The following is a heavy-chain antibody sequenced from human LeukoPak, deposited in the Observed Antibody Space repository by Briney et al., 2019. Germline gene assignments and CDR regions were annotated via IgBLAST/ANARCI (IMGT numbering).Heavy chain of an antibody. CDR3: TRDRGAYNLYDY. Sequence: PGGSLRLSCAASGFTVSSNYMSWVRQAPGKGLEWVGLIRSKAYGETADYAASVKGRFTISRDDSKAIAYLQMNSLKTEDTAVYHCTRDRGAYNLYDYWGQGTLVTVSS. CDR2: IRSKAYGETA. CDR1: GFTVSSNY. J-gene: IGHJ4*02. V-gene: IGHV3-49*04. D-gene: IGHD1-1*01.